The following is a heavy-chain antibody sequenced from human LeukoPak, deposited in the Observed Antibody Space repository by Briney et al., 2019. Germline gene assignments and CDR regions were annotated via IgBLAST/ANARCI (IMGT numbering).Heavy chain of an antibody. Sequence: SETLSLTCTVSGGSISSGDYYWSWIRQPPGKGLEWIGYIYYSGSTYYNPSLKSRVTISVDTSKNQFSLKLSSVTAADTAVYYCARLGIAAYYFDYWGQGTLVTVSS. V-gene: IGHV4-30-4*01. D-gene: IGHD6-25*01. CDR1: GGSISSGDYY. CDR3: ARLGIAAYYFDY. CDR2: IYYSGST. J-gene: IGHJ4*02.